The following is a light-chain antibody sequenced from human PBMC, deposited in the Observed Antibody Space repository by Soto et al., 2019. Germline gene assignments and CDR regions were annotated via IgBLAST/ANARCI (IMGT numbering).Light chain of an antibody. V-gene: IGKV1-5*03. Sequence: DIQMTQSPSILSASIGDRVTITCRASQNIGTWLAWYQQRPGKAPNLLIYKASSLESGVPSRFSGSGSGTEFTLTITSLQPEDFATYYCQHYSSYSGYTFGQGTNLEIK. J-gene: IGKJ2*01. CDR2: KAS. CDR3: QHYSSYSGYT. CDR1: QNIGTW.